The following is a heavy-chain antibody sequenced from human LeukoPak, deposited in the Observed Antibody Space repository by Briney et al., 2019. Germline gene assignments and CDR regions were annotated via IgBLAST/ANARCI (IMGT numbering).Heavy chain of an antibody. J-gene: IGHJ6*02. V-gene: IGHV3-48*04. CDR3: ARAGQQLYYYYGMDV. CDR1: GFTFSSYS. Sequence: GGSLRLSCAASGFTFSSYSMNWVRQAPGKGLEWVSYISSSSSTIYYADSVKGRFTISRDNAKNTLYLQMNSLRAEDTAVYYCARAGQQLYYYYGMDVWGQGTTVTVSS. D-gene: IGHD6-13*01. CDR2: ISSSSSTI.